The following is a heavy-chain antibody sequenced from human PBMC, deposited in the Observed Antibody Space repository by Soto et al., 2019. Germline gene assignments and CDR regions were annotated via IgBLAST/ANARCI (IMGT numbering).Heavy chain of an antibody. Sequence: SETLSLTCTVSGGSISSSSYYWGWIRQPPGKGLEWIGSIYYSGSTYYNPSLKSRVTISVDTSKNQFSLKLSSVTAADTAVYYCTRLTYYYDSSGPEYFDYWGQGTLVTVSS. D-gene: IGHD3-22*01. J-gene: IGHJ4*02. CDR2: IYYSGST. CDR1: GGSISSSSYY. V-gene: IGHV4-39*07. CDR3: TRLTYYYDSSGPEYFDY.